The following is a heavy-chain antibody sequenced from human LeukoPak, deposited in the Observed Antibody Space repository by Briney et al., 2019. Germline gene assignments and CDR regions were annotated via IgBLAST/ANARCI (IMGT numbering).Heavy chain of an antibody. CDR3: AKGLGYSYGSSVVGSPNYYYGMDV. J-gene: IGHJ6*02. V-gene: IGHV3-30*18. CDR1: GFTFSSYG. D-gene: IGHD5-18*01. Sequence: PGGSLRLSCAASGFTFSSYGMHWVRQAPGKGLEWVAVISYDGSNKYYADSVKGRFTTSRDNSENTLYLQMNSLRAEDTAVYYCAKGLGYSYGSSVVGSPNYYYGMDVWGQGTTVTVSS. CDR2: ISYDGSNK.